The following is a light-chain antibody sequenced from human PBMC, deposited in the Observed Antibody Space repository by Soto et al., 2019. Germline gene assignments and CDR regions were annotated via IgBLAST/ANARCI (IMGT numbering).Light chain of an antibody. J-gene: IGLJ2*01. Sequence: QAVVTQEPSLTVSPGGTVTLTCASSTGTVTSGHYPNWLQQKPGQAPRALIYSTDTRHSWTPARFSGSLLGGKAALTLSGVQPEAEAVSYCLLYYGGAVVFGGGTQVTVL. CDR3: LLYYGGAVV. V-gene: IGLV7-43*01. CDR1: TGTVTSGHY. CDR2: STD.